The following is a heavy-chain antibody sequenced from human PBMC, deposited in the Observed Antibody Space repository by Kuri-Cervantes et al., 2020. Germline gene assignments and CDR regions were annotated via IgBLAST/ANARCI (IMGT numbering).Heavy chain of an antibody. CDR2: IYHSGST. CDR1: GYSISSGYY. J-gene: IGHJ4*02. CDR3: ARLGTMITFGGVIT. D-gene: IGHD3-16*02. V-gene: IGHV4-38-2*01. Sequence: GSLRLSCAVSGYSISSGYYWGWIRQPPGKGLEWIGSIYHSGSTYYNPSLKSRVTISVDTSKNQFSLKLSSVTAADTAVYYCARLGTMITFGGVITWGQGTLVTVSS.